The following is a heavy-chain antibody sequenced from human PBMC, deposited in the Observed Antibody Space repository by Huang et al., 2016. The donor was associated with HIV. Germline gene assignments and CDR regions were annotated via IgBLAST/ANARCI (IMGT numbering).Heavy chain of an antibody. V-gene: IGHV3-23*01. CDR2: TSGSGGNT. J-gene: IGHJ5*02. Sequence: EMQLLESGGGLVQPGGSLRLSCGASAFTFRSYAMTWVRQAPGKGLVWVAATSGSGGNTYYACSVKGRFTISRDNSKNTLYLQMNSLRAEDTAVYYCAKVASGYDFSARGSDWFDPWGQGTLVSVSS. D-gene: IGHD5-12*01. CDR3: AKVASGYDFSARGSDWFDP. CDR1: AFTFRSYA.